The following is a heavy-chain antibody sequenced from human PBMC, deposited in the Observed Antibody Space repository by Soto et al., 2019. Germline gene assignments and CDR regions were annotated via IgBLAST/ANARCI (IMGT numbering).Heavy chain of an antibody. CDR3: ARTPTFGGWYPNWFDP. Sequence: PGGSLRLSCAASGFTFSSYWMSWVRQAPGKGLEWVANIKQDGSEKYYVDSVKGRFTISRDNAKNSLYLQMNSLRAEDTAVYYCARTPTFGGWYPNWFDPWGQGTLVTVSS. D-gene: IGHD6-19*01. J-gene: IGHJ5*02. V-gene: IGHV3-7*01. CDR1: GFTFSSYW. CDR2: IKQDGSEK.